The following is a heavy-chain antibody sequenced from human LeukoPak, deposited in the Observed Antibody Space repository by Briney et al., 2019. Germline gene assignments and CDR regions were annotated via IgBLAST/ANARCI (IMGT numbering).Heavy chain of an antibody. J-gene: IGHJ5*02. CDR1: GFTFNVYE. D-gene: IGHD1-1*01. V-gene: IGHV3-48*03. CDR2: ISTSDSTI. Sequence: PGGSLRLSCAASGFTFNVYEFNWVRQAPGKRLEWVSYISTSDSTIYYADSVKGRFTISRGNAKNSLYLQMNSLRLEDTAIYYCARGDWWATTTVDLCGQGTLVTVSS. CDR3: ARGDWWATTTVDL.